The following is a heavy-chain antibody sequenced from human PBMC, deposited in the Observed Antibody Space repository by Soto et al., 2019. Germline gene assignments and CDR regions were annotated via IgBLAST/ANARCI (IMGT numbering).Heavy chain of an antibody. J-gene: IGHJ4*02. CDR1: GGSISSSSYY. CDR2: IYYSGST. D-gene: IGHD3-10*01. Sequence: ASETLSLTCTVSGGSISSSSYYWGWIRQPPGKGLEWIGSIYYSGSTYYNPSLKSRVTISVDTSKNQFSLKLSSVTAADTAVYYCVGEIEVDYWGQGTLVTVSS. CDR3: VGEIEVDY. V-gene: IGHV4-39*01.